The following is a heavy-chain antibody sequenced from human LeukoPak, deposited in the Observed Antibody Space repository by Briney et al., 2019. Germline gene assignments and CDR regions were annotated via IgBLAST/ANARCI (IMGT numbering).Heavy chain of an antibody. V-gene: IGHV3-48*01. J-gene: IGHJ6*03. CDR2: ISSSSSTI. D-gene: IGHD3-10*01. Sequence: PGGSLRLSCAASGFTFSSYSMNWVRQAPGKGLEWDSYISSSSSTIYYADSVKGRFTISRDNAKNSLYLQMNSLRAEDTAVYYCARRGGSGSRYYMDVWGRGTTVTVSS. CDR3: ARRGGSGSRYYMDV. CDR1: GFTFSSYS.